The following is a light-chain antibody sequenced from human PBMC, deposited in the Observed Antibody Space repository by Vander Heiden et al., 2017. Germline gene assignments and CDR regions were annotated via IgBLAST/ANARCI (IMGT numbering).Light chain of an antibody. J-gene: IGKJ1*01. CDR2: DAS. V-gene: IGKV3-11*01. CDR3: QQRSNWLWT. CDR1: QSVSSY. Sequence: EIVLTQSPATLSLSPGERATLSCRASQSVSSYLAWYQRKPGQAPRLLIYDASNRATGIPARFSGSGSGTDFTLTISSLEPEDFAVYYCQQRSNWLWTSGQGTKVEIK.